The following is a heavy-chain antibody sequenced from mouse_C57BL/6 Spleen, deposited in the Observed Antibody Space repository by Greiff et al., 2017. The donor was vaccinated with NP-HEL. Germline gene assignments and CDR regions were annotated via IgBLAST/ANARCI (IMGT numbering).Heavy chain of an antibody. J-gene: IGHJ1*03. D-gene: IGHD1-1*01. CDR3: ARPHYYYGSSYGEYFDV. Sequence: VQLQQPGAELVKPGASVKLSCKASGYTFTSYWMHWVKQRPGQGLEWIGMIHPNSGSTNYNEKFKSKATLTVDKSSSTAYMQLSSLTSEDSAVYYCARPHYYYGSSYGEYFDVWGTGTTVTVSS. CDR1: GYTFTSYW. V-gene: IGHV1-64*01. CDR2: IHPNSGST.